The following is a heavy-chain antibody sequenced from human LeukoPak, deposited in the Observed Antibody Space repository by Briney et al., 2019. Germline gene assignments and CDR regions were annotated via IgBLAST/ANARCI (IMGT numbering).Heavy chain of an antibody. Sequence: SETLSLTCTVSGGSISNYYWSWIRQPPGKGLEWIGYINYRGSTKYNPSLKSRVTISVDTSKNQFSLNLSSVTAADTAVYYRARGYERDGDWDYWGQGTLVTVSS. J-gene: IGHJ4*02. D-gene: IGHD4-17*01. CDR2: INYRGST. CDR3: ARGYERDGDWDY. V-gene: IGHV4-59*01. CDR1: GGSISNYY.